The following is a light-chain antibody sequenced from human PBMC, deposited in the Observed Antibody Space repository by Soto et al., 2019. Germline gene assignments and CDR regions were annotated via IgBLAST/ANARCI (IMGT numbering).Light chain of an antibody. J-gene: IGKJ5*01. CDR1: QYINTR. CDR3: QQYKSWPPIT. V-gene: IGKV3D-15*01. Sequence: IVLTQSPATLSSFPGDRVTLSCRASQYINTRLAWYQHGPGQAPRLLIYQTSIRAAGIPARFSASGSGTEFTLTISSLKSEDYAVYYCQQYKSWPPITFGQGTRLENK. CDR2: QTS.